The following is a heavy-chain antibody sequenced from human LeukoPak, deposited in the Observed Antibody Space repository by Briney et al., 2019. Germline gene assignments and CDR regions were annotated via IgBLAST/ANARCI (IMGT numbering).Heavy chain of an antibody. J-gene: IGHJ4*02. CDR3: ARIMAGLFDY. D-gene: IGHD6-19*01. Sequence: PSETLSLTCTVSGGSISSTNYHWGWIRQPPGKGLEWIGSIYYRGNTYYNPSLKSRVTISVDTSKNQFSLKLNSVTAADTAVYYCARIMAGLFDYWGQGTLVTVSS. V-gene: IGHV4-39*01. CDR2: IYYRGNT. CDR1: GGSISSTNYH.